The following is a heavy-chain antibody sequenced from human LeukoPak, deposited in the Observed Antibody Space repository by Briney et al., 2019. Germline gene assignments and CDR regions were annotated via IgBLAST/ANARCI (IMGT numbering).Heavy chain of an antibody. CDR1: GDSINSNTSY. Sequence: PSETLSLTCTVSGDSINSNTSYWGWIRQPPGKGLEWIAYIYYSGSTYYNPSLRSRLTISVDTSKNQFSLKLSSVTPADTAVFYCARFLHGRRCDYWGQGTLVTVSS. J-gene: IGHJ4*02. CDR2: IYYSGST. V-gene: IGHV4-39*07. D-gene: IGHD4-17*01. CDR3: ARFLHGRRCDY.